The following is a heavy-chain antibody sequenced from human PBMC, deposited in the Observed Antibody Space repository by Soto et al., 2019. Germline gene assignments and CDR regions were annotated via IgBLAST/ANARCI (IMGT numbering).Heavy chain of an antibody. J-gene: IGHJ6*02. D-gene: IGHD6-13*01. Sequence: EVQLLESGGGLVQPGGSLRLSCAASGFTFSSYAMSWVRQAPGKGLEWVSAISGSGGSTYYADSVKGRFTISRDNSKNTLYLQMNSLRAEDTAVYYCAKDGPLQQLVKYYYYYGTDVWGQGTTVTVSS. CDR3: AKDGPLQQLVKYYYYYGTDV. CDR2: ISGSGGST. V-gene: IGHV3-23*01. CDR1: GFTFSSYA.